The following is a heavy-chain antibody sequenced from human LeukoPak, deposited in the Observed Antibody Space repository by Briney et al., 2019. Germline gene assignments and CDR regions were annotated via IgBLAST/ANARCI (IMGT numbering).Heavy chain of an antibody. D-gene: IGHD3-10*01. CDR1: EYTFTGYY. J-gene: IGHJ4*02. V-gene: IGHV1-2*02. CDR2: INPKSGGT. CDR3: AKDMWRVRGVSDY. Sequence: GASVKVSCKASEYTFTGYYIHWVRQAPGQGLEWMGWINPKSGGTNYAQKFQGRVTMTRDTSINTAYMELSRLRSDDTAVYYCAKDMWRVRGVSDYWGQGTLVTVSS.